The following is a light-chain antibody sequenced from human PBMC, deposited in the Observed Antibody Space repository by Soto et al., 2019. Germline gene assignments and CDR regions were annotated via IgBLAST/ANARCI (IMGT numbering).Light chain of an antibody. J-gene: IGKJ1*01. CDR2: KAS. V-gene: IGKV1-5*03. Sequence: DIQMTQSPSTLSASVGDRVTITCRASQSISSWLTWYQQKAGQAPKLLIYKASIVESGVPSRCSGSGSGTEFTLTISSLQPDDSATYYCQQYSYFATFGQGTRLEVK. CDR1: QSISSW. CDR3: QQYSYFAT.